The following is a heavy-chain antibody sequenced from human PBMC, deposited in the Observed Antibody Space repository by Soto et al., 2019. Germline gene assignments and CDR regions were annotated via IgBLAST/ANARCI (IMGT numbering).Heavy chain of an antibody. J-gene: IGHJ5*02. CDR2: IYWDDDK. D-gene: IGHD3-16*01. CDR1: GFSLSTTGVG. CDR3: ALRLRSFCLGAERVNCLDP. V-gene: IGHV2-5*02. Sequence: QITLKESGPTLVRPTQTLTLTCTFSGFSLSTTGVGVGWIRQPPGKALEWLALIYWDDDKRYSPSLQNRLTITKDISIYLVTLTITNMDPEDTATYYCALRLRSFCLGAERVNCLDPWGQVTLSTVSS.